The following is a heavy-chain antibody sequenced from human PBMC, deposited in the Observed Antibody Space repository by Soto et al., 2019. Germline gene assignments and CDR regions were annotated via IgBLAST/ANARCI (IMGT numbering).Heavy chain of an antibody. Sequence: EEQLVESGGGIVQPGGSLRLSCSVSGFTFSSHWMHWVRQAPGKGLVWVSRMSTDGSRTTYADSVKGRVTISRDNAKNTLYLDMSSLRAEDTAVYYCARDMLGPRAFDYWGQGTLVTVSS. D-gene: IGHD3-10*02. CDR1: GFTFSSHW. CDR2: MSTDGSRT. V-gene: IGHV3-74*01. CDR3: ARDMLGPRAFDY. J-gene: IGHJ4*02.